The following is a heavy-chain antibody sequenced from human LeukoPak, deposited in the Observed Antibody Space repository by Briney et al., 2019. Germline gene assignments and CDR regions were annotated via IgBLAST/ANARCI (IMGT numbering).Heavy chain of an antibody. D-gene: IGHD3-22*01. J-gene: IGHJ5*02. CDR1: GGTFSSYA. Sequence: GSSVKVSCKPSGGTFSSYASSWLGQAPGRALEWVGRIIPIFGTANYAQKFQGRVTITTDESTSTAYMELSSLRSEDTAVYYCARGAYDSSGYYPYNWFDPWGQGTLVTVSS. CDR2: IIPIFGTA. CDR3: ARGAYDSSGYYPYNWFDP. V-gene: IGHV1-69*05.